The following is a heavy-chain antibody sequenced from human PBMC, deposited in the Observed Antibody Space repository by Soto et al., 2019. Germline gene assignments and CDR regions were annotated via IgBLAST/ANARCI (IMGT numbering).Heavy chain of an antibody. J-gene: IGHJ3*02. CDR1: CGSISSGDYY. Sequence: PSETLSLTCTVSCGSISSGDYYWSWLHQPPGKGLEWIGYIYYSGSNYYNPSLKSRVTISVDTSKNQFSLKLSSVTAADTAVYYCARGKIVVVISGAFDIWGQGTMVTVSS. CDR2: IYYSGSN. V-gene: IGHV4-30-4*01. D-gene: IGHD3-22*01. CDR3: ARGKIVVVISGAFDI.